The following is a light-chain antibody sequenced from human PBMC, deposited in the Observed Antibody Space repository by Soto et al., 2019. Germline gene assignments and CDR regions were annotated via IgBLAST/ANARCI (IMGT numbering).Light chain of an antibody. CDR3: CSYAGSYTSL. Sequence: QSALTQPRSMSGSPGQSVTISCTGTNSDVGGYNYVSWYQQHPGKAPKLMIYDVTKLPSGVPDRVSGSKSGNTASLTISGLQAEDEGDYYCCSYAGSYTSLFGGGTKLTVL. CDR2: DVT. J-gene: IGLJ2*01. V-gene: IGLV2-11*01. CDR1: NSDVGGYNY.